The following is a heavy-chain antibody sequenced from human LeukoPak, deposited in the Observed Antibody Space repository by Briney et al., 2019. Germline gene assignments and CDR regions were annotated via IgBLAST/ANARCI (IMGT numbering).Heavy chain of an antibody. V-gene: IGHV3-7*01. Sequence: PGGSLRLSCAASGFTFNSYWMTWLRQAPGKGLEWVANIKQDGSEKYYVDPVKGRFTISRDNARNSVYLQMNSLRAEDTAVYYCARGGTRGYSPSDYWGQGTLVTVSS. CDR1: GFTFNSYW. J-gene: IGHJ4*02. D-gene: IGHD5-18*01. CDR3: ARGGTRGYSPSDY. CDR2: IKQDGSEK.